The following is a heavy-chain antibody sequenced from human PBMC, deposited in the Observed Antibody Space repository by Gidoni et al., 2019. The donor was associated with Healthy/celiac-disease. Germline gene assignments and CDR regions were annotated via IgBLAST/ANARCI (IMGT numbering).Heavy chain of an antibody. J-gene: IGHJ6*02. CDR3: ARGSHYDFWSGTYYYYGMDV. CDR2: INHSGST. CDR1: GGSFSGYY. Sequence: QVQLQQWGAGLLKPSETLSLTCAVYGGSFSGYYWSWIRQPPGKGLEWIGEINHSGSTNYNPSLKSRVTISVDTSKNQFSLKLSSVTAADTAVYYCARGSHYDFWSGTYYYYGMDVWGQGTTVTVSS. D-gene: IGHD3-3*01. V-gene: IGHV4-34*01.